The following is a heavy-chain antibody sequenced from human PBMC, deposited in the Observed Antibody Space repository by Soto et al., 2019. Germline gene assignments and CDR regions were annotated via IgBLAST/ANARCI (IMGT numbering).Heavy chain of an antibody. CDR2: ISSSISTI. V-gene: IGHV3-48*01. J-gene: IGHJ4*02. CDR3: ARPRYCSGGTCFFDY. Sequence: GGSLRLSCEASGFTFSQYSMNWVRQAPGKGLEWVSYISSSISTIYYADSVKGRFTISRDNAKNSVYLQMNSLRAEDTAVYYCARPRYCSGGTCFFDYWGQGTLVTVAS. D-gene: IGHD2-15*01. CDR1: GFTFSQYS.